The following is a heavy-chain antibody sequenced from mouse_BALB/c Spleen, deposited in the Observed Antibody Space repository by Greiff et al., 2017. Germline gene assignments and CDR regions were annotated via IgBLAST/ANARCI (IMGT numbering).Heavy chain of an antibody. CDR1: GFTFSSFG. Sequence: EVMLVESGGGLVQPGGSRKLSCAASGFTFSSFGMHWVRQAPEKGLEWVAYISSGSSTIYYADTVKGRLTISRDNPKNTLFLQMTSLRSEDTAMYYCARGPDRYYAMDYWGQGTSVTVSS. CDR2: ISSGSSTI. V-gene: IGHV5-17*02. J-gene: IGHJ4*01. D-gene: IGHD2-14*01. CDR3: ARGPDRYYAMDY.